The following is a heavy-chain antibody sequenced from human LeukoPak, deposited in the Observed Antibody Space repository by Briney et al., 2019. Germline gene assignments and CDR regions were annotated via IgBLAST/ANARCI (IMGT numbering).Heavy chain of an antibody. Sequence: GGSLRLSCAASGFTFSSYAMHWVRQAPGKGLEWVALISYDGSDKYYADSVRGRFTIFRDNSKNTLYLQMNSLRADDTAVYYCAKDRSGYEDHWGQGTLVTVSS. CDR2: ISYDGSDK. CDR1: GFTFSSYA. CDR3: AKDRSGYEDH. V-gene: IGHV3-30*18. D-gene: IGHD3-3*01. J-gene: IGHJ4*02.